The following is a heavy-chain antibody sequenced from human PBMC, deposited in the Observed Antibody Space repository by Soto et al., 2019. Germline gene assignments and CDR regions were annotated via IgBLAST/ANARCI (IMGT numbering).Heavy chain of an antibody. J-gene: IGHJ4*02. CDR2: ISAYNGNT. CDR3: ARDTYYYDSSGYYQS. Sequence: ASVKVSCKAPGYTFTSYGISWVRQAPGQGLEWMGWISAYNGNTNYAQKLQGRVTMTTDTSTSTAYMELRSLRSDDTAVYYCARDTYYYDSSGYYQSWGQGTLVTVSS. D-gene: IGHD3-22*01. V-gene: IGHV1-18*01. CDR1: GYTFTSYG.